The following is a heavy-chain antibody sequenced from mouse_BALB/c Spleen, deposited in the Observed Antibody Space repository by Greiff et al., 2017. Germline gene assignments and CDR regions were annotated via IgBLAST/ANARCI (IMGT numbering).Heavy chain of an antibody. J-gene: IGHJ4*01. Sequence: EVQGVESGGGLVQPGGSRKLSCAASGFTFSSFGMHWVRQAPEKGLEWVAYISSGSSTIYYADTVKGRFTISRDNPKNTLFLQMTSLRSEDTAMYYCARDRMDYWGQGTSVTVSS. V-gene: IGHV5-17*02. CDR1: GFTFSSFG. CDR3: ARDRMDY. CDR2: ISSGSSTI.